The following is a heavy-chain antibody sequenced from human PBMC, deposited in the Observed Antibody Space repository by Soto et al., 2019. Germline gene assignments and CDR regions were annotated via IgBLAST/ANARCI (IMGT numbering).Heavy chain of an antibody. J-gene: IGHJ3*02. CDR3: AKVAHEGWVADAFHI. Sequence: EVQLLESGGGLVQPGGSLRLSCVASGFTFSSYALSWVRQTPGKGLDCVSSISGSADSTYYADSVKGRFTISRDNSKNTLYLQMNSLRAEDTAVYYCAKVAHEGWVADAFHIWGQGTMVTVS. CDR1: GFTFSSYA. CDR2: ISGSADST. V-gene: IGHV3-23*01. D-gene: IGHD2-15*01.